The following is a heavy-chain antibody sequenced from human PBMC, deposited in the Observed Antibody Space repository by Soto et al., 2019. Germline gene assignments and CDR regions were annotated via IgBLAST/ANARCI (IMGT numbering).Heavy chain of an antibody. Sequence: GGSLRLSCAASGLTFSSYAMSWIRQAPGKGLEWVSAISGSGGSTYYADSVKGRFTISRDNSKNTLYLQMNSLRAEDTAVYYCAKDRSLRQLWSRPEFDYWGQGTLVTVSS. V-gene: IGHV3-23*01. CDR2: ISGSGGST. D-gene: IGHD5-18*01. CDR1: GLTFSSYA. J-gene: IGHJ4*02. CDR3: AKDRSLRQLWSRPEFDY.